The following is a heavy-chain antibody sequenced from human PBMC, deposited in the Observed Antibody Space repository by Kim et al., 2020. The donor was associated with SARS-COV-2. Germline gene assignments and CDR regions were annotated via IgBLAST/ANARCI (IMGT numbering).Heavy chain of an antibody. CDR3: ARVAKRGYYYYYGMDV. V-gene: IGHV4-59*01. Sequence: SLKSRVTISVDTSKIQFSLKLSSVTAADTAVYYCARVAKRGYYYYYGMDVWGQGTTVTVSS. J-gene: IGHJ6*02. D-gene: IGHD5-12*01.